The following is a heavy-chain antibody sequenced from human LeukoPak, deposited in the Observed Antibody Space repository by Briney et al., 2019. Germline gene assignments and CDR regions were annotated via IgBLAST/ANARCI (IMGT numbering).Heavy chain of an antibody. Sequence: ASVKVSXKASGYTFTSHGISWVRQAPGQGLEWMGWISAYNGNTNYAQKLQGRVTMTTDTSTSTAYMELRSLRSDDTAVYYCARDYVDFWSEFGHYFDYWGQGTLVTVSS. D-gene: IGHD3-3*01. J-gene: IGHJ4*02. CDR1: GYTFTSHG. V-gene: IGHV1-18*01. CDR2: ISAYNGNT. CDR3: ARDYVDFWSEFGHYFDY.